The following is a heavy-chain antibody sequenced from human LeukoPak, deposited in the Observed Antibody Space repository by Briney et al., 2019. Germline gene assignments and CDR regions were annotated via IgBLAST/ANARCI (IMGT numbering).Heavy chain of an antibody. V-gene: IGHV6-1*01. D-gene: IGHD3-10*01. CDR3: ARYHYGSGLIN. CDR2: TYYRSKWYN. CDR1: GASVSSNSPT. J-gene: IGHJ4*02. Sequence: SQTLSLTCAISGASVSSNSPTWNWIRQSPSRGLEWLGRTYYRSKWYNEYAVSVKSRITINPDTSNNQFYLHLNSVTPEDTAVYYCARYHYGSGLINWGQGTLVTVSS.